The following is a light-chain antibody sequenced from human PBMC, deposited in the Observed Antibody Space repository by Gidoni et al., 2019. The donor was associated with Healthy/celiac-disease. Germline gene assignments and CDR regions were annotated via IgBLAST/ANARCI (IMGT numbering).Light chain of an antibody. Sequence: QSVLTQPHSASGTPGQRVTISCSGSSSNIGSNTVNWYQQLPGTAPKLLIYSNNQRPSGVPDRFSGSKSGTSASLAISGLQSEDEADYYCAAWDDSLNAPVFGGGTKLTVL. V-gene: IGLV1-44*01. CDR1: SSNIGSNT. CDR3: AAWDDSLNAPV. J-gene: IGLJ2*01. CDR2: SNN.